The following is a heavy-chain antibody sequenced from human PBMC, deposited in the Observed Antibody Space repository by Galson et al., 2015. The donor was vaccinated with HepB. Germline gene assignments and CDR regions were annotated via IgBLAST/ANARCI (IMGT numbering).Heavy chain of an antibody. Sequence: ETLSLTCTVSGGSISNNYWSWIRQPPGKGLEWIGNIYYSGSTNYNPSLKTRTTISIDMSKNQFSLKLTSVPAADTAVDYCARRSKAENYFDYWGQGTLVTVS. CDR3: ARRSKAENYFDY. CDR2: IYYSGST. V-gene: IGHV4-59*08. CDR1: GGSISNNY. J-gene: IGHJ4*02. D-gene: IGHD6-13*01.